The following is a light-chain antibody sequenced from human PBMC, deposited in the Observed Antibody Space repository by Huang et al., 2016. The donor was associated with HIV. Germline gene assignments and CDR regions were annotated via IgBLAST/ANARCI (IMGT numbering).Light chain of an antibody. CDR3: HQSSTFPLT. V-gene: IGKV6D-21*02. J-gene: IGKJ4*01. CDR2: YAS. Sequence: EIVLTQSPDFQSVTPNEKVTITCRASQSIGRSLHWYQQKADQSPKVLIKYASQSISGVPSRFTGSGSGTDFTLTINGLEAKDAAVYYCHQSSTFPLTFGGGTKVEIK. CDR1: QSIGRS.